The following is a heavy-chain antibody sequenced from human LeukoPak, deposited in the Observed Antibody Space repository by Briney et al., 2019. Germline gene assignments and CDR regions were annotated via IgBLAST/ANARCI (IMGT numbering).Heavy chain of an antibody. CDR3: ARDMKRSSGYYPRLCYY. CDR1: GYTFTSYG. Sequence: ASVKVSCKASGYTFTSYGISWVRQAPGQGLEWMGLISAYNGNTNYAQKLHGRVTMTTDTSTSTAYMELRSLRSDDTAVYYCARDMKRSSGYYPRLCYYWGQGTLVTVSS. D-gene: IGHD3-22*01. V-gene: IGHV1-18*01. CDR2: ISAYNGNT. J-gene: IGHJ4*02.